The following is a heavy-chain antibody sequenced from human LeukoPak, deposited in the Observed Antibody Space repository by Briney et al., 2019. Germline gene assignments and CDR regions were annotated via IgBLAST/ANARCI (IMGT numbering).Heavy chain of an antibody. V-gene: IGHV1-46*01. CDR1: GYTFTSYY. J-gene: IGHJ3*02. D-gene: IGHD6-6*01. CDR2: INPSGGST. CDR3: ARAARSRNAFDI. Sequence: ASVKVSCKASGYTFTSYYMHWVRQASGQGLEWMGIINPSGGSTSYAQKFQGRVTMTRDTSTSTVYMELSSLRSEDTAVYYCARAARSRNAFDIWGQGTMVTVSS.